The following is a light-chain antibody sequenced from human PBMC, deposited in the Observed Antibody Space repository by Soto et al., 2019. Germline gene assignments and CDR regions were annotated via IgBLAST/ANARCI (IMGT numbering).Light chain of an antibody. J-gene: IGKJ1*01. CDR2: KAS. V-gene: IGKV1-5*03. CDR1: QSISSW. CDR3: QQYSDYRWR. Sequence: DIQMTQSPSTLSASVGDRVTITCRASQSISSWLAGYQQKPGKAPKLLIYKASNLESGVPSRFSGIGSGTEFTTTISSLEPDDFAYYYGQQYSDYRWRCGQGTKVEI.